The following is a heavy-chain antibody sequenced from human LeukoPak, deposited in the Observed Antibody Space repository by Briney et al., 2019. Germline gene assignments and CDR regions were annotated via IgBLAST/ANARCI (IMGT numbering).Heavy chain of an antibody. V-gene: IGHV3-30*04. J-gene: IGHJ6*04. D-gene: IGHD4-17*01. CDR2: ISYDGSNK. CDR3: ARGNDYGDPSYYYGMDV. CDR1: GFTFSSDA. Sequence: GGALRLSCAASGFTFSSDAMHWVRQAPGKGLEWVAVISYDGSNKYYAYSVKGRFTISRDNSKNTLYLQMNSLRAEDTAVYYCARGNDYGDPSYYYGMDVWGKGTTVTVSS.